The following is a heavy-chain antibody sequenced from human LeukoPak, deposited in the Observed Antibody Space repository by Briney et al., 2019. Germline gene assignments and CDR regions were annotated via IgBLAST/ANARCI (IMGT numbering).Heavy chain of an antibody. J-gene: IGHJ4*02. D-gene: IGHD3-10*01. CDR1: GFSFSRFG. Sequence: GRSLRLSCAASGFSFSRFGMHWVRQAPGKGLEWVALIRYDGSNKYYGDSVRGRFTISRDNSKNTLYLQMNSLRADDTAVYFCANLWFGESYDFWGQGTLVTVSS. CDR3: ANLWFGESYDF. V-gene: IGHV3-30*02. CDR2: IRYDGSNK.